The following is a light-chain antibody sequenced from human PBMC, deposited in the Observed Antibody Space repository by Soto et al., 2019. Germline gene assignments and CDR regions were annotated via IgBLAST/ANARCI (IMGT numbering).Light chain of an antibody. Sequence: IVLTQSPGTLSLSPGEGATLSCRAIQPVNSGNLAWYQQKPGQAPRLLMYGVSTRDTGIPDRFSGSGAGTDFTLTISRLEPGDFAVYYCQVYGSSPKTFGQGTKVEFK. CDR2: GVS. V-gene: IGKV3-20*01. J-gene: IGKJ1*01. CDR1: QPVNSGN. CDR3: QVYGSSPKT.